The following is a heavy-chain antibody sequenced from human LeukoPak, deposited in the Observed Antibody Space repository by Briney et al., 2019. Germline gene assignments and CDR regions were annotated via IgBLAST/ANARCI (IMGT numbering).Heavy chain of an antibody. V-gene: IGHV3-30*04. Sequence: PGGSLRLSCAASGFTFSSYAMHWVRQAPGKGLEWVAVISYDGSNKYYADSVKGQFTISRDNSKNTLYLQMNSLRAEDTAVYYCARVAHPAELLRWGYYYYGMDVWGQGTTVTVSS. CDR3: ARVAHPAELLRWGYYYYGMDV. CDR1: GFTFSSYA. D-gene: IGHD3-10*02. CDR2: ISYDGSNK. J-gene: IGHJ6*02.